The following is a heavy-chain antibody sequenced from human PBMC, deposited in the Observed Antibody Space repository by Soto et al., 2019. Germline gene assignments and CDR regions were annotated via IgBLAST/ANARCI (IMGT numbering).Heavy chain of an antibody. D-gene: IGHD3-10*01. J-gene: IGHJ5*02. CDR3: ARVRSGSSWFDP. CDR2: INPNSGGT. CDR1: GYTFTDYY. V-gene: IGHV1-2*02. Sequence: GASVKVSCQASGYTFTDYYIHWVRQAPGQGLEWMGWINPNSGGTNYAQKFQGRVTMTRDTSISTAYMELSRLRSDDTAVYYCARVRSGSSWFDPWGQGTLVTVSS.